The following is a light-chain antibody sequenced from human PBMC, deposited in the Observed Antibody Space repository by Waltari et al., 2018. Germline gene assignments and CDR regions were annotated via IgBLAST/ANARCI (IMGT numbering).Light chain of an antibody. J-gene: IGLJ2*01. CDR1: SSNIREGYE. CDR2: VNS. Sequence: GLTQPPTVSGARGQRAAISCTRGSSNIREGYEASWYQVRPGTAPKLLIYVNSNRPSGVPDRFSGSKSGSSASLAITGLQAEDESDYYCQSYDSSLRASLFGGGTKVTVL. CDR3: QSYDSSLRASL. V-gene: IGLV1-40*01.